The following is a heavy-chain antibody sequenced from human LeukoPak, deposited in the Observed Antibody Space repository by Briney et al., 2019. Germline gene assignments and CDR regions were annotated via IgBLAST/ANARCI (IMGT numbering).Heavy chain of an antibody. D-gene: IGHD3-10*01. Sequence: ASVKVSCKASGYTFTSYYMHWVRQAPGQGLEWMGIINPSGGSTSYAQKFQGRVTITADESTSTAYMELSSLRSEDTAVYYCARDLYGSGRGGGDYWGQGTLVTVSS. V-gene: IGHV1-46*01. CDR1: GYTFTSYY. CDR3: ARDLYGSGRGGGDY. J-gene: IGHJ4*02. CDR2: INPSGGST.